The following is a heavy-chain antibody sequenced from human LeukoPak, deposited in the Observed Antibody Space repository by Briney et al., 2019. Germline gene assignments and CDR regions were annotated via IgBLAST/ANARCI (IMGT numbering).Heavy chain of an antibody. D-gene: IGHD1-26*01. CDR3: AKAIVGATGYYFDY. J-gene: IGHJ4*02. Sequence: GGSLRLSCAASGFTFSSYAMSWVRQAPGKGLEWVSAISGSGGSTYYADSVKGRFTISRDNSKNTPYLQMNSLRAEDTAVYYCAKAIVGATGYYFDYWGQGTLVTVSS. CDR1: GFTFSSYA. V-gene: IGHV3-23*01. CDR2: ISGSGGST.